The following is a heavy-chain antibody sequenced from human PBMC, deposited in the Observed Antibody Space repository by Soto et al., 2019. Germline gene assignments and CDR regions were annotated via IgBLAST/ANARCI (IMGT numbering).Heavy chain of an antibody. D-gene: IGHD3-10*01. CDR1: GFTFGTYA. J-gene: IGHJ4*02. Sequence: EVQLLESGGGLVQPGGSLRLSCVASGFTFGTYAMSWVRQAPGKGLEWVSAISHTGITTYYADSVKGRFTISRDNSKNTLYLQMNRLRAEDTAVYFCAHQSYGGGTYPLLFDYWGQGTLVTVSS. V-gene: IGHV3-23*01. CDR2: ISHTGITT. CDR3: AHQSYGGGTYPLLFDY.